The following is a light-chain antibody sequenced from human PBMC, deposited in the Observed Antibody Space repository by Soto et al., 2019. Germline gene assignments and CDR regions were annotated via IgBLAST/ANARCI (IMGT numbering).Light chain of an antibody. Sequence: EIVLTQSPATLSLSPGERATLSCRASQSVSSYLAWYQQKPGQAPRLLIYDASSRATGIPATFSGSGSGTDFTLTISSLEPEAFAVYYCQQRTYWLTFGGGTKVEIK. CDR2: DAS. CDR3: QQRTYWLT. V-gene: IGKV3-11*01. CDR1: QSVSSY. J-gene: IGKJ4*01.